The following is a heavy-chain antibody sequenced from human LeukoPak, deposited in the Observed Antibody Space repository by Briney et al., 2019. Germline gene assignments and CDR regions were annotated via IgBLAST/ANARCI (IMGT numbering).Heavy chain of an antibody. D-gene: IGHD6-19*01. Sequence: TLSLTCAVYGGSFSGYYWSWIRQPPGKGLEWIGEINHSGSTNYNPSLKSRVTISVDTSKNQFSLKLSSVTAADTAVYYCARSIAVAGRFFDYWGQGTLVTVSS. J-gene: IGHJ4*02. V-gene: IGHV4-34*01. CDR3: ARSIAVAGRFFDY. CDR2: INHSGST. CDR1: GGSFSGYY.